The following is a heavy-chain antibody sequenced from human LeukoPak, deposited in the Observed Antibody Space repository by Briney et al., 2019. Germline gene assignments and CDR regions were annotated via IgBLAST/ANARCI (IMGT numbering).Heavy chain of an antibody. Sequence: ETGRSLRLSCAGSGFTFSNYWVHWVRQAPGKGLVWVSRINVEGTRTDYADSVRGRFTISRDNAKNTLYLQMNGLTAEDTAIYYCVRSMSGRNDLWGQGTLVSVSA. J-gene: IGHJ5*02. V-gene: IGHV3-74*01. CDR3: VRSMSGRNDL. D-gene: IGHD3-3*01. CDR2: INVEGTRT. CDR1: GFTFSNYW.